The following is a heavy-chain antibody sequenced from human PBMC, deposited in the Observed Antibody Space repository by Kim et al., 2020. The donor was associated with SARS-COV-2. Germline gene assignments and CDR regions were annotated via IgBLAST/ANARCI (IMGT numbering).Heavy chain of an antibody. CDR1: GFTFSSYA. J-gene: IGHJ5*02. CDR3: AKGPWWSGYYTKGWLDP. D-gene: IGHD3-3*01. V-gene: IGHV3-23*01. CDR2: ISGSGGST. Sequence: GGSLRLSCAASGFTFSSYAMSWVRQAPGKGLEWVSAISGSGGSTYYADSVKGRFTISRDNSKNTLYLQMNSLRAEDTAVYYCAKGPWWSGYYTKGWLDPWGQGTLVTVSS.